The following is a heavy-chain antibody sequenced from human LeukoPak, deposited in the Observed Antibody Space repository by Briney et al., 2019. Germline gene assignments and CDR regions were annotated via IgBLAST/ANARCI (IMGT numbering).Heavy chain of an antibody. D-gene: IGHD2-2*01. Sequence: SETLSLTCAVYGGSFRGYYWSWIRQPPGKGLEWIGGVNNRGSTDYNPSLKSRVTISVATSKNQFSLKLSSVSAADTAAYYCARGNEYCSSTSCYEWFDPWGQGTLVTVSS. CDR2: VNNRGST. CDR1: GGSFRGYY. CDR3: ARGNEYCSSTSCYEWFDP. J-gene: IGHJ5*02. V-gene: IGHV4-34*01.